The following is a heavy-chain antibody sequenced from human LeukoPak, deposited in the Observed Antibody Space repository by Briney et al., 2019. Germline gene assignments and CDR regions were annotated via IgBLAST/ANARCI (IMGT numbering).Heavy chain of an antibody. CDR2: IIPIFGTA. J-gene: IGHJ4*02. V-gene: IGHV1-69*01. CDR1: GGTFSSYA. D-gene: IGHD2-8*01. CDR3: ARQGSRCNGVCSFDY. Sequence: GSSVKVSCKASGGTFSSYAIIWVRQAPGQGLEWMGGIIPIFGTANYAQKFQGRVTITADESTSTAYMELSSLRSEDTAVYYCARQGSRCNGVCSFDYWGQGTLVTVSS.